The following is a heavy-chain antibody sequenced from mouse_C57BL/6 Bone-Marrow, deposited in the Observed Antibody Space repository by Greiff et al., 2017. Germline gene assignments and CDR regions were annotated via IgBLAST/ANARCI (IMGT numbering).Heavy chain of an antibody. V-gene: IGHV5-12*01. CDR1: GFTFSDYY. J-gene: IGHJ4*01. CDR3: ARRGTGTYYAMDY. CDR2: ISNGGGST. D-gene: IGHD4-1*01. Sequence: EVKLVESGGGLVQPGGSLKLSCAASGFTFSDYYMSWVRQTPETRLEWVAYISNGGGSTYYPDTVKGRFTISRDNAKNTLYLQMSRLKSEDTAMYYCARRGTGTYYAMDYWGQGTSVTVSS.